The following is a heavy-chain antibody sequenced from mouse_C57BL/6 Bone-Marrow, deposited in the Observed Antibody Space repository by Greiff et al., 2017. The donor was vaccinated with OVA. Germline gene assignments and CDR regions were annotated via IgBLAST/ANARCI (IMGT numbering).Heavy chain of an antibody. CDR3: AKGGTTVVATAPFAY. V-gene: IGHV1-64*01. Sequence: VQLQQPGAELVKPGASVKLSCKASGYTFTSYWMHWVKQRPGQGLEWIGMIHPNSGSTNYNEKFKSKATLTVDKSSSTAYMQLSSLTSEDSAVYYCAKGGTTVVATAPFAYWGQGTLVTVSA. D-gene: IGHD1-1*01. CDR2: IHPNSGST. J-gene: IGHJ3*01. CDR1: GYTFTSYW.